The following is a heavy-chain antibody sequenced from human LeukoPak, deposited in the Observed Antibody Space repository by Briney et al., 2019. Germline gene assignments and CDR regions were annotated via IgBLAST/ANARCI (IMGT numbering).Heavy chain of an antibody. D-gene: IGHD4-17*01. CDR3: ARAQEVDYDDSDAFDI. V-gene: IGHV1-8*01. Sequence: ASVKVSCKASGYTFTSYDINWVRQATGQGLEWMGWMDLNSGNTGYAQRFQGRVTMTRNTSISTAYMELSSLRSEHTAVYYCARAQEVDYDDSDAFDIWGQGTMVTVSS. CDR2: MDLNSGNT. CDR1: GYTFTSYD. J-gene: IGHJ3*02.